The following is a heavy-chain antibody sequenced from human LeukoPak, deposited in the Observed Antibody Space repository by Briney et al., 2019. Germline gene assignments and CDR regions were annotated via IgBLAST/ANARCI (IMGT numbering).Heavy chain of an antibody. V-gene: IGHV6-1*01. CDR3: TREQTGDQNSDY. CDR2: TYYRSKWYN. Sequence: SQTLSLTCALSGGRVSSNSAAWNWIRQSPSRGLEWLGRTYYRSKWYNNYAVSVKSRISFNPDTSKNQFSLRLKSVTPEDTAVYYITREQTGDQNSDYCGQGTLVTVSS. D-gene: IGHD7-27*01. J-gene: IGHJ4*02. CDR1: GGRVSSNSAA.